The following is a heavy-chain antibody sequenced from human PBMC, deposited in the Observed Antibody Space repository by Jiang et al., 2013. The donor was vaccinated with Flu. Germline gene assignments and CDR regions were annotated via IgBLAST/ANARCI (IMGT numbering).Heavy chain of an antibody. CDR2: IYPGDSDT. CDR3: ARAGSVLSVWT. V-gene: IGHV5-51*01. CDR1: GYTFTTYW. J-gene: IGHJ4*02. Sequence: SLKISCKASGYTFTTYWIGWVRQVPGKGLEWMAIIYPGDSDTRYSPSFEGQVTISADKSISTVYLQWSSLKASDTAMYYCARAGSVLSVWTWGQGTLVTVSS. D-gene: IGHD3/OR15-3a*01.